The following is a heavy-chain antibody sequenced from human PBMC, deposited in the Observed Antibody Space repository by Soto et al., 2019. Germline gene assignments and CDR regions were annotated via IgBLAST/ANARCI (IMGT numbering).Heavy chain of an antibody. Sequence: GGSLRLSCAASGFTFSNAWMSWVRQAPGKGLGWVGRIKSKTDGGTTDYAAPVKGRFTISRDDSKNTLYLQMNSLKTEDTAVYYCTTVYCTNGVCYDWYFDLRGRGTLVTVSS. CDR2: IKSKTDGGTT. CDR3: TTVYCTNGVCYDWYFDL. J-gene: IGHJ2*01. D-gene: IGHD2-8*01. V-gene: IGHV3-15*01. CDR1: GFTFSNAW.